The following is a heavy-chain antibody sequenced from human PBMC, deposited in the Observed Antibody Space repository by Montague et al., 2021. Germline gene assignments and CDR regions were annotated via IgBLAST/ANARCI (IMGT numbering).Heavy chain of an antibody. V-gene: IGHV3-7*01. J-gene: IGHJ5*01. CDR1: GFVFSRYW. CDR3: AKGGTTAMTPSSA. Sequence: SLRLSCAASGFVFSRYWMTWVRRAPGKGLEWVANIKQYGFEKYCVESVRGRFTISRDNDKDSLYLQMNSLGVEDTAMYYCAKGGTTAMTPSSAWGHGTLVTVSS. D-gene: IGHD4-17*01. CDR2: IKQYGFEK.